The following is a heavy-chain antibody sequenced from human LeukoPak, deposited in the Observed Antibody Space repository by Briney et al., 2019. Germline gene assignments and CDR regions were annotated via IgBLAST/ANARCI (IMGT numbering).Heavy chain of an antibody. V-gene: IGHV1-69*05. CDR3: ARDGVGAIDY. J-gene: IGHJ4*02. Sequence: SVKLSCKASGGTFSSYAISCVRQAPGQGLEWMGGIIPIFGTGNYAQKFQCRVTMTRDTSTSTVYMELSSLRSEDTAVYYCARDGVGAIDYWGQGTLVTVSS. D-gene: IGHD1-26*01. CDR2: IIPIFGTG. CDR1: GGTFSSYA.